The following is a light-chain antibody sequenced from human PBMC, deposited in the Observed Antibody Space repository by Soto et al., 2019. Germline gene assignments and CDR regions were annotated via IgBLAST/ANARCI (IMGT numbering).Light chain of an antibody. J-gene: IGLJ3*02. CDR1: SSNIGSNT. CDR3: AAWDDSLNGRV. CDR2: SNN. V-gene: IGLV1-44*01. Sequence: QLVLTQPPSASGTPGQRVTISCSGSSSNIGSNTVSWYQQLPGTAPKLLIYSNNQRPSGVPDRFSGSKSGTSASLAISGLQSEDEADYYCAAWDDSLNGRVFGGGTKLTVL.